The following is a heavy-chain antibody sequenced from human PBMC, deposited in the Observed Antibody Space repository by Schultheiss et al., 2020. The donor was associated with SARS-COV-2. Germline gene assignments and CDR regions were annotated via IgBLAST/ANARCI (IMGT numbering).Heavy chain of an antibody. V-gene: IGHV4-34*09. CDR2: IYYSGST. CDR1: GGSFSGYY. D-gene: IGHD3-10*01. Sequence: SETLSLTCAVYGGSFSGYYWSWIRQPPGKGLEWIGYIYYSGSTYYNPSLKSRVTISVDTSKNQFSLKLSSVTAADTAVYYCARALPLFYGSGSYDYWGQGTLVTVSS. CDR3: ARALPLFYGSGSYDY. J-gene: IGHJ4*02.